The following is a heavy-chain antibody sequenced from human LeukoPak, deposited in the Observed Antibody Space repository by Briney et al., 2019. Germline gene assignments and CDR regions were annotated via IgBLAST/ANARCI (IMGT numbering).Heavy chain of an antibody. CDR2: ISWNGGST. J-gene: IGHJ4*02. V-gene: IGHV3-20*04. CDR3: ARGMSFSNY. CDR1: GFTFSSYN. D-gene: IGHD4-11*01. Sequence: GGSLRLSCAASGFTFSSYNMTWVRQVPGKGLEWVSGISWNGGSTGYAESVKGRFTISRDNAKNSLYLQMNSLRAEDTAFYYCARGMSFSNYWGQGTLVTVSS.